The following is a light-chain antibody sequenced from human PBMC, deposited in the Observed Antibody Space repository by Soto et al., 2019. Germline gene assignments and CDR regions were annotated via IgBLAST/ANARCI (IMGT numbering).Light chain of an antibody. CDR3: SSYAGSNPHT. Sequence: QSVLAQPPSASGTPGQRVTISCSGSSTNIGSNTVNWYQHLPGAALKLLIYSNSQRPSGVPDRFSGSKSGTSASLAISGLQSADEAVYYCSSYAGSNPHTFGGGTKLTVL. CDR1: STNIGSNT. V-gene: IGLV1-44*01. J-gene: IGLJ2*01. CDR2: SNS.